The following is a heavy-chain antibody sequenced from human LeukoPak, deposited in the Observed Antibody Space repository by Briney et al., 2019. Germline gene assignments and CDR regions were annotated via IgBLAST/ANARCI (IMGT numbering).Heavy chain of an antibody. D-gene: IGHD2-15*01. CDR3: ARVNSGGNCYDY. CDR2: IYHSGST. J-gene: IGHJ4*02. V-gene: IGHV4-38-2*01. CDR1: GYSISIGYY. Sequence: SETLSVTCAVSGYSISIGYYWGWIRQPPGKGLEWIGSIYHSGSTYYNPSLKSRVTISVDTSKNQFSLKLSSVTAADTAVYYCARVNSGGNCYDYWGQGTLVTVSS.